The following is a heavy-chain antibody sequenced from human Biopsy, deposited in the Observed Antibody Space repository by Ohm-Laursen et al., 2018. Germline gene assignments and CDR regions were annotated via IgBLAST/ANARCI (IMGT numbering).Heavy chain of an antibody. CDR2: INCKTGAT. CDR1: SYTFTDYN. CDR3: ARDPLNGHKHFDY. V-gene: IGHV1-2*02. J-gene: IGHJ4*02. D-gene: IGHD2-8*01. Sequence: SAKVSCKASSYTFTDYNIHWMRQASGQGLEWLGYINCKTGATNYAQKFQGTVTMTRDTPISTAYLALGSLRSADTAIYYCARDPLNGHKHFDYWGLGSLVTVSS.